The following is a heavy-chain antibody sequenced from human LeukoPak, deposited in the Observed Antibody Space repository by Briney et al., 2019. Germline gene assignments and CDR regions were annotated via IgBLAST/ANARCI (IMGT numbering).Heavy chain of an antibody. Sequence: SETLSLTCNVSGGSISSSGYYWGWIRQPPGKGLEWIGSIYHSGSTYYNPSLKSRVTISVDTSKNQFSLKLSSVTAADTAVYYCARVAAAGPYNWFDPWGQGTLVTVSS. CDR1: GGSISSSGYY. D-gene: IGHD6-13*01. V-gene: IGHV4-39*07. CDR2: IYHSGST. J-gene: IGHJ5*02. CDR3: ARVAAAGPYNWFDP.